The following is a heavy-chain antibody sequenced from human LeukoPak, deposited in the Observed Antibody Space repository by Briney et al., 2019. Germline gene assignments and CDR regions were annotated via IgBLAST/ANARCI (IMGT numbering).Heavy chain of an antibody. J-gene: IGHJ4*02. Sequence: PSETLSLTCGVSDGSFRGHYWSWLRQPPGKGLEWIGQIHQSGSTEYNPSLKSRVTISVDTSKNQFSLRLRSVTAADTAVYYCAGGGFDHMFDYWGQGSLVTVSS. CDR3: AGGGFDHMFDY. V-gene: IGHV4-34*01. CDR2: IHQSGST. D-gene: IGHD2-21*01. CDR1: DGSFRGHY.